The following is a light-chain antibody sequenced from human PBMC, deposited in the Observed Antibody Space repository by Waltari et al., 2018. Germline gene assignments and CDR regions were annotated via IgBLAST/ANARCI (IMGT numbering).Light chain of an antibody. CDR3: QQYGSSVMYT. Sequence: SASQRLTKRYLGGDQQKHGQAPRGLIYGAPSRAAGISDRFSGSGSGTDFTLTISRLEPEDFAVYYCQQYGSSVMYTFGQGTKVEIK. J-gene: IGKJ2*01. CDR2: GAP. CDR1: QRLTKRY. V-gene: IGKV3-20*01.